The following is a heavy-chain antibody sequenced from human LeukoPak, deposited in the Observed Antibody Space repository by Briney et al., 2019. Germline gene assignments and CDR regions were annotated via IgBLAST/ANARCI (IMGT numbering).Heavy chain of an antibody. CDR1: GGSSTSNAYY. J-gene: IGHJ3*02. CDR3: ARRIAVAYDAFDI. D-gene: IGHD6-19*01. CDR2: IYSSGRP. Sequence: FETLCLTRTVSGGSSTSNAYYWGCIRQSPGKGLEWIGGLYYSGSIYSSGRPYYNPSLKSRVTISVDTSKTQVSLKLRSVTAADSAVYYCARRIAVAYDAFDIWGHGKIVSVSS. V-gene: IGHV4-39*01.